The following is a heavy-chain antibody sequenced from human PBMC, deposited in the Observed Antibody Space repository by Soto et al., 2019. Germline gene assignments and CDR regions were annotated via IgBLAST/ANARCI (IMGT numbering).Heavy chain of an antibody. CDR1: GGWFSDTW. CDR3: ARRSWAFDI. V-gene: IGHV4-34*01. Sequence: SETLSLTCAVLGGWFSDTWWSWVRQPPGKGLEWIGEINHSGKTNYNPSLKSRLTISVDTSKNQFSLKLTSVTAADTAVYYCARRSWAFDIWGQGTMVTVSS. J-gene: IGHJ3*02. CDR2: INHSGKT.